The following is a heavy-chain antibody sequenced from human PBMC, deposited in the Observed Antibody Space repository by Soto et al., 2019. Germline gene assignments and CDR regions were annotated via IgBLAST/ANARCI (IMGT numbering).Heavy chain of an antibody. CDR2: TYSRSQWYN. V-gene: IGHV6-1*01. CDR1: GDNDYSNKAA. CDR3: ARDRGRRTYFDY. Sequence: SETLSLTCAISGDNDYSNKAAWNWIRQSQSVHREWLGRTYSRSQWYNDYAVTVKRRITINPDTSKNQFSLQRNSVTPEDTAVYYCARDRGRRTYFDYWRQGTVVTVSS. J-gene: IGHJ4*02. D-gene: IGHD3-10*01.